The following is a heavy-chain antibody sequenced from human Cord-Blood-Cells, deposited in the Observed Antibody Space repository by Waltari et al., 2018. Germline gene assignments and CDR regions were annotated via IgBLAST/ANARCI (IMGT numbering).Heavy chain of an antibody. CDR2: INHSGST. V-gene: IGHV4-34*01. CDR3: ARWGNNYDFWSGVDY. CDR1: GGSFSGYY. Sequence: QVQLQQWGAGLLKPSETLSLTCAVYGGSFSGYYWSWIRQPPGKGREWIGEINHSGSTNYNPSLKSRVTISVDTSKNQFSLKLSSVTAADTAVYYCARWGNNYDFWSGVDYWGQGTLVTVSS. J-gene: IGHJ4*02. D-gene: IGHD3-3*01.